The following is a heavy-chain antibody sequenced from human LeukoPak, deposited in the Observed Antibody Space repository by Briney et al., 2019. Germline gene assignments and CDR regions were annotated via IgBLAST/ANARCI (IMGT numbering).Heavy chain of an antibody. J-gene: IGHJ4*02. CDR3: ARDQRGNYYSHFDY. D-gene: IGHD1-26*01. V-gene: IGHV3-66*01. Sequence: GGSLRLSCAASGFTVSNNYMSWVRQAPEKGLEWVSVIYSGGSTYYADSVKGRFTISRDNFKNTVYLQMNSLRAEDTAVYYCARDQRGNYYSHFDYWGQGTLVTVSS. CDR1: GFTVSNNY. CDR2: IYSGGST.